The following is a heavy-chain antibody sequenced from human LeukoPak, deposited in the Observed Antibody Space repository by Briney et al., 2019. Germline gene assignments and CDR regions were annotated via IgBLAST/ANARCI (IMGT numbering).Heavy chain of an antibody. CDR1: GGSISSGGYY. V-gene: IGHV4-31*03. Sequence: SETLSLTCTVSGGSISSGGYYWSWIRQHPGTGLEWIGYIYYSGSTYYNPSLKSRVTISVGTSKNQFSLKLSSVTAADTAAYYCASLARNYDSSGYYYVNWGQGTLVTVSS. CDR2: IYYSGST. J-gene: IGHJ4*02. CDR3: ASLARNYDSSGYYYVN. D-gene: IGHD3-22*01.